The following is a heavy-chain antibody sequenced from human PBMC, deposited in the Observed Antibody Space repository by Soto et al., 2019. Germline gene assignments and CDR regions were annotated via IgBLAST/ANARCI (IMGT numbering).Heavy chain of an antibody. CDR1: GFSFSFYG. J-gene: IGHJ6*02. Sequence: QMQLVESGGGVVQPGGSLRLSCGSSGFSFSFYGMHWVRQAPGKGLGWVAFIWYDGTSKFYADSVRGRFTISRDNSKITLFLEMNSLRGEDTAVYYCARDGTPQRFMKKNYYNYYSGMDAWVQGTTVLVSS. CDR3: ARDGTPQRFMKKNYYNYYSGMDA. CDR2: IWYDGTSK. D-gene: IGHD3-3*01. V-gene: IGHV3-33*01.